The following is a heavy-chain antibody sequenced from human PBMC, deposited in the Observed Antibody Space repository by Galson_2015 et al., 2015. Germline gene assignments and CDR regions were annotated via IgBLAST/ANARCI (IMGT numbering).Heavy chain of an antibody. CDR1: GGSISSGGYY. Sequence: TLSLTCTVSGGSISSGGYYWSWIRQHPGKGLEWIGYIYYSGSTYYNPSLKSRVTISVDTSKNQFSLKLSSVTAADTAVYYCAGWRRADYFYYWGQGTLVTVSS. CDR3: AGWRRADYFYY. J-gene: IGHJ4*02. CDR2: IYYSGST. V-gene: IGHV4-31*03. D-gene: IGHD6-13*01.